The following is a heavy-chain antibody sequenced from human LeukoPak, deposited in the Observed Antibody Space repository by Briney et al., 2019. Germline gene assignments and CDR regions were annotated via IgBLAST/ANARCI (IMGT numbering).Heavy chain of an antibody. Sequence: GGSLRPSCAASGFTFSSYGMHWVRQAPGKGLEWVAVISYDGSNKYYADSVKGRFTISRDNSKNTLYLQMNSLRAEDTAVYYCAKDSTTALDYWGQGTLVTVSS. J-gene: IGHJ4*02. CDR1: GFTFSSYG. D-gene: IGHD2/OR15-2a*01. V-gene: IGHV3-30*18. CDR3: AKDSTTALDY. CDR2: ISYDGSNK.